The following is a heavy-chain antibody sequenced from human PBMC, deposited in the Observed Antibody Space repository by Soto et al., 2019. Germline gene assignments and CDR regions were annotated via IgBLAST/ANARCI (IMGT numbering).Heavy chain of an antibody. Sequence: EVKLLESGGGLAQPGGSLRLSCVGSGFTFDSYSISWVRQAPGEGLQWIAAISGSADGTDYAHSVRGRFTISRDNAKNTVHLHMDSLRVEDTAVYFCAKDTVGGYSFWSGYYSDGLDVWGQGTLVSVS. J-gene: IGHJ3*01. CDR3: AKDTVGGYSFWSGYYSDGLDV. CDR1: GFTFDSYS. CDR2: ISGSADGT. D-gene: IGHD3-3*01. V-gene: IGHV3-23*01.